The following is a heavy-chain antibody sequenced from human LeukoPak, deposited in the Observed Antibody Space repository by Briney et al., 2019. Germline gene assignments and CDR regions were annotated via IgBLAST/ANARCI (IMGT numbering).Heavy chain of an antibody. CDR2: INTDGSST. D-gene: IGHD3-9*01. J-gene: IGHJ4*02. CDR3: ARDYPNDMGGYFDY. V-gene: IGHV3-74*01. CDR1: GFTFSSYW. Sequence: GGSLRLSCAASGFTFSSYWMHWVRQAPGKGLVWVSRINTDGSSTSYADSVKGRFTISRDNAKSTLYLQMNSLRAEDTAVYYCARDYPNDMGGYFDYWGQGILVSVSS.